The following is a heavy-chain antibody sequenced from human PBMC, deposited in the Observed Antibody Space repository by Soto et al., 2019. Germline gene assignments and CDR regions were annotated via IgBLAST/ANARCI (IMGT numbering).Heavy chain of an antibody. Sequence: SQTLSFTCAISGGSFSNNAVDWNCIRQSPLGGLEWLGRTYRGSESYNDYSISLKSRVTINSDPSKNQFSLQLTSVTSEDTAVYYCARGKNAAFDYWGQGTVVTVSS. CDR1: GGSFSNNAVD. J-gene: IGHJ4*02. CDR2: TYRGSESYN. V-gene: IGHV6-1*01. CDR3: ARGKNAAFDY.